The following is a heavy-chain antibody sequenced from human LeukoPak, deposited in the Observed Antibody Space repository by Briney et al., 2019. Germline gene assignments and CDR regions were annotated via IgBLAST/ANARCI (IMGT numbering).Heavy chain of an antibody. J-gene: IGHJ5*02. V-gene: IGHV1-46*01. CDR1: GYTFTGYY. CDR3: TRTIGYRPVAGLKEKWFDP. D-gene: IGHD6-19*01. CDR2: INPLRGIT. Sequence: VSVKVSCKASGYTFTGYYMHWVRQAPGLGLEWMGIINPLRGITIYAQKFQGRVTMTSDTSTNTVYMELSSLISEDTAVYYCTRTIGYRPVAGLKEKWFDPWGQGTLVTVSS.